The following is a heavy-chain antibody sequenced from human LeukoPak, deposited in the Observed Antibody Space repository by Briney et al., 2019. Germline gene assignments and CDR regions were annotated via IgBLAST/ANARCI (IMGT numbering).Heavy chain of an antibody. V-gene: IGHV3-23*01. CDR2: ISGSGGST. CDR1: GFTFSSYA. Sequence: GGSLRLSCAASGFTFSSYAVSWVRQAPGKGLEWVSAISGSGGSTYYADSVKGRFTISRDNSKNTLYLQMNSLRAEDTAVYYCAKDSSSSLYYYYGMDVWGQGTTVTVSS. CDR3: AKDSSSSLYYYYGMDV. D-gene: IGHD6-6*01. J-gene: IGHJ6*02.